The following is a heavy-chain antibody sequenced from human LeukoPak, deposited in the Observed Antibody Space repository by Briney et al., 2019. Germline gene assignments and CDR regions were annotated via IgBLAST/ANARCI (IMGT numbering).Heavy chain of an antibody. Sequence: PSETLSLTCTVSGGSISSGSYYWSWIRQPAGKGLEWIGRIYTSGSTNYNPSLKSRVTISVDTSKNQFSLKLSSVTAADTAVYYCARGGSGWEFDYWGQGTLVTASS. V-gene: IGHV4-61*02. CDR3: ARGGSGWEFDY. CDR1: GGSISSGSYY. J-gene: IGHJ4*02. D-gene: IGHD6-19*01. CDR2: IYTSGST.